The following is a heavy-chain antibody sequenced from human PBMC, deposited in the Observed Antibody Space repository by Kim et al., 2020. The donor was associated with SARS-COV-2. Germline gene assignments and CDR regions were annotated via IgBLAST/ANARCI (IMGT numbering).Heavy chain of an antibody. Sequence: SETLSLTCAVYGGSFSGYYWSWIRQPPGKGLEWIGEINHSGSTNYNPSLKSRVTISVDTSKNQFSLKLSSVTAADTAVYYCARGGVYYYGSGTWGRGTNTNNWFDPWGQGTLVTVSS. V-gene: IGHV4-34*01. CDR3: ARGGVYYYGSGTWGRGTNTNNWFDP. D-gene: IGHD3-10*01. CDR1: GGSFSGYY. J-gene: IGHJ5*02. CDR2: INHSGST.